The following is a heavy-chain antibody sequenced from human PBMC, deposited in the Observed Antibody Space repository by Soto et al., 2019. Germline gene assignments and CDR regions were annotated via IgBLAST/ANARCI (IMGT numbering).Heavy chain of an antibody. CDR2: ISAYNGNT. Sequence: GDSVNVSCKASCYTFTSSGINWVRQAPGQGHKWMGWISAYNGNTNYAQKLQGRVTMTTDTSTRTAYMELRSLRSDDTAVYYCARDRYCRSTSCYVDWFAPWDQRTLVTVSS. J-gene: IGHJ5*02. CDR3: ARDRYCRSTSCYVDWFAP. D-gene: IGHD2-2*01. CDR1: CYTFTSSG. V-gene: IGHV1-18*01.